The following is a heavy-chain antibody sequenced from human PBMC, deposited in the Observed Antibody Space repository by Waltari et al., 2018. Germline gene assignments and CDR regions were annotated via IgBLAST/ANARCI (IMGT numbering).Heavy chain of an antibody. Sequence: QVRLVESGGGVVQPGGSLKLSCTASGFTFSNFGMHWVRQAPGKGLEWVAFIQYSGKNKYYLDSVKGRFTISRDNSQNTLYLQMDSLRPEDAAMYYCAKASDRRGFDYWGQGTLVTVSS. CDR3: AKASDRRGFDY. CDR2: IQYSGKNK. V-gene: IGHV3-30*02. D-gene: IGHD3-10*01. J-gene: IGHJ4*02. CDR1: GFTFSNFG.